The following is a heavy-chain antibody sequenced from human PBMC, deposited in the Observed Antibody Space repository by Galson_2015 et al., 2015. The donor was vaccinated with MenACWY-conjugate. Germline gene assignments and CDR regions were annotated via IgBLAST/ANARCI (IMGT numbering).Heavy chain of an antibody. Sequence: SLRLSCAASGFTVSSNYMSWVRQAPGKGLEWVSVIYSGGSTYYADSVKGRFTISRDNSKNTLYLQMNSLRAEDTAVYYCARDYSGYAFGPGAFDIWGQGTMVTVSS. V-gene: IGHV3-66*02. D-gene: IGHD5-12*01. CDR2: IYSGGST. J-gene: IGHJ3*02. CDR1: GFTVSSNY. CDR3: ARDYSGYAFGPGAFDI.